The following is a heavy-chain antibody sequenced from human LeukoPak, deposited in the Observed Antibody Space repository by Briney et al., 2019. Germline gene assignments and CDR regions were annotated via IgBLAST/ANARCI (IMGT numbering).Heavy chain of an antibody. V-gene: IGHV1-18*01. CDR2: ISTYNGNT. D-gene: IGHD2-15*01. J-gene: IGHJ4*02. CDR1: GYTFTTYG. CDR3: ATDFSPDIVAVEGADYFDN. Sequence: ASVKVSCKASGYTFTTYGISWVRQAPGLGLEWMGWISTYNGNTNYAQKVQGRVTLTTDTSTTTAYVELGSLTSDDTAVYYCATDFSPDIVAVEGADYFDNWGQGTLVTVSS.